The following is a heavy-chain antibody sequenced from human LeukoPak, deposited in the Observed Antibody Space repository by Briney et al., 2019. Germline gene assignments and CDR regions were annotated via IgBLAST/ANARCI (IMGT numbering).Heavy chain of an antibody. D-gene: IGHD6-19*01. V-gene: IGHV3-48*04. CDR3: ARVTAVAAPWVL. CDR1: GFTFSSYG. CDR2: ISTSGSVI. Sequence: GGSLRHSCAASGFTFSSYGVNWARQAPGKGLEWVAYISTSGSVIQYAASVEGRFTISRDNGENSVYLQMNSLRAEDTAVYYCARVTAVAAPWVLWGQGAQVTVSS. J-gene: IGHJ4*02.